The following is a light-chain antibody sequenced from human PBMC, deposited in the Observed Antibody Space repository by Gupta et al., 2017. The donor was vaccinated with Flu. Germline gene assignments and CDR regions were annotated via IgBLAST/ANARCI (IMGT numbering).Light chain of an antibody. CDR3: QQLNSYPFA. CDR1: QDIRSY. V-gene: IGKV1-9*01. CDR2: AAS. Sequence: DIQLTQSPSFLSASVGDRLTITCRASQDIRSYLAWYQQRPGKAPKLLIYAASTLQGGVPSRFSGSGSGTEFILTISSLQPEDVATYYCQQLNSYPFAFGGGTKVEIK. J-gene: IGKJ4*01.